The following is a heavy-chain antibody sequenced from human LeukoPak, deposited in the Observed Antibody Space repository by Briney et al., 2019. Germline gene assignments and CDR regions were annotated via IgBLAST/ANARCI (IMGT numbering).Heavy chain of an antibody. CDR3: AKVRGTYSSGYFFDY. CDR1: GFTFDNYA. V-gene: IGHV3-9*01. D-gene: IGHD6-19*01. J-gene: IGHJ4*02. CDR2: ISWNSGYI. Sequence: PGRSLRLSCAASGFTFDNYAMHWVRHAPGKGLGWLSIISWNSGYIGYADSVKGRFTISRDNAKKSLDLQMNSLRAEDTAFYYCAKVRGTYSSGYFFDYWGQGTLVTVSS.